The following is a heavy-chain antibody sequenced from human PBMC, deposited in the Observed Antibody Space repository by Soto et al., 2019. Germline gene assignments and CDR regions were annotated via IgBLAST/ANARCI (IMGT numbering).Heavy chain of an antibody. V-gene: IGHV4-34*01. J-gene: IGHJ5*02. D-gene: IGHD7-27*01. CDR3: ATTNWDHNWFDP. CDR2: INHRGST. Sequence: NLSETLSLTCAVFGGSFSGYYWSWIRQPPGKGLEWIGEINHRGSTNYNPSLKSRVTMSVDTSKNQFSLKLTSVTAADTAVYYCATTNWDHNWFDPWGQGTLVTVSS. CDR1: GGSFSGYY.